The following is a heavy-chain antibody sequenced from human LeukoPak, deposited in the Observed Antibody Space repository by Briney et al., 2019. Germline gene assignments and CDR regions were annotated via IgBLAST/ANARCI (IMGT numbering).Heavy chain of an antibody. V-gene: IGHV3-23*01. CDR1: GLTSSSHA. CDR2: ISGSGSST. J-gene: IGHJ6*02. CDR3: AKVPYSDYGSGRPPFMDV. Sequence: PGGSLRLSCAASGLTSSSHAMSWVRQAPGKGLEWVSAISGSGSSTYYADSVKGRFTISRDNSKNTLYLQMDSLRAEDTAIYYCAKVPYSDYGSGRPPFMDVWGQGTTVAVSS. D-gene: IGHD3-10*01.